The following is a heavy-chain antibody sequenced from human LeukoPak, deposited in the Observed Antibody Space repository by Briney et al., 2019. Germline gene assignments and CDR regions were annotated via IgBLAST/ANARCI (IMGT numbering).Heavy chain of an antibody. V-gene: IGHV1-24*01. Sequence: ASVKVSCKVSGYALTELSIHWVRQAPGKGFEWMGGVDPKDGETIYAQNFQDRVTVTDDRYTDTSYMELSGLTSEDMALYYCAGDVLVSGGSYYHGFWGQGTLVTVSS. J-gene: IGHJ4*02. CDR2: VDPKDGET. D-gene: IGHD3-10*01. CDR1: GYALTELS. CDR3: AGDVLVSGGSYYHGF.